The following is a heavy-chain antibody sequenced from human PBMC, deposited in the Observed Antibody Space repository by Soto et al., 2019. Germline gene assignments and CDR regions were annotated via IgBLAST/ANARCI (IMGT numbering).Heavy chain of an antibody. CDR2: IIPNFGTA. J-gene: IGHJ5*02. D-gene: IGHD2-15*01. CDR3: ESDFKAATSADWFDP. V-gene: IGHV1-69*01. Sequence: QVQLVRSRAEVKKAASSVQVTCKDSGGTFRSYAISWVRQAPGQVLDWMGGIIPNFGTANYAQKFQGRVTITADESTGTAYMELRSLRFEDTAVYYCESDFKAATSADWFDPWGQGTLVTVSS. CDR1: GGTFRSYA.